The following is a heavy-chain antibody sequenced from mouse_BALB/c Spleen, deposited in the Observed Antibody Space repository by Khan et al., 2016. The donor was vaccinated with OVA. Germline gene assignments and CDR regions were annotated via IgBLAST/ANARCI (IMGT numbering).Heavy chain of an antibody. V-gene: IGHV1-77*01. CDR2: ISPGSGDT. D-gene: IGHD1-2*01. CDR1: GYTFTDYY. CDR3: ARRNYFGYTFAY. Sequence: QVQLQQSGAELARPGASVKLSCKASGYTFTDYYINWVKLRTGQGLEWIGEISPGSGDTYYNGRFKGKATLTADKSSSTAYMQLSSLTSEASAVYFCARRNYFGYTFAYWGQGTLVTVSA. J-gene: IGHJ3*01.